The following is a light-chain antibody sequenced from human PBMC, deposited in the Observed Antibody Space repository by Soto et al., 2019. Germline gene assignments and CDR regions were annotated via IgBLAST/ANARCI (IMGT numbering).Light chain of an antibody. CDR1: QTISTY. CDR2: NAS. CDR3: QQTYSDIS. J-gene: IGKJ4*01. Sequence: DIQLTQYPSSLSASVGDTVTITCRASQTISTYLLWYHQKPGRAPNLLIYNASTLHSGVPSKFSGSGSGTDFTLTISGLQPEDFATYHFQQTYSDISFGGGTKVE. V-gene: IGKV1-39*01.